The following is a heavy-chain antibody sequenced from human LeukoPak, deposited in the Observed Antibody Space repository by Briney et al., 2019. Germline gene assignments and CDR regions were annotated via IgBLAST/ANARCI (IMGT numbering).Heavy chain of an antibody. CDR1: GGSISSSSYY. Sequence: SETLSLTCTVSGGSISSSSYYWGWIRQPPGKGLEWIGSIYYSGSTYYNPSLKSRVTISVDTSKNQFSLKLSSVTAADTAVYYCASPPAAAGPTYYFDYWGQGTLVTVSS. V-gene: IGHV4-39*01. J-gene: IGHJ4*02. D-gene: IGHD6-13*01. CDR3: ASPPAAAGPTYYFDY. CDR2: IYYSGST.